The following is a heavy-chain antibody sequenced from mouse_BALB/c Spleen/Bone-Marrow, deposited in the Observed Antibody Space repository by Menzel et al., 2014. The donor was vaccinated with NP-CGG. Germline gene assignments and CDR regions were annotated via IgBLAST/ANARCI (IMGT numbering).Heavy chain of an antibody. CDR1: GFTFSDFY. Sequence: VQLQQSGGGLVQPGDSLRLSCATSGFTFSDFYMEWVRQPPGKRLEWIAASRNEAKYYTTEYSASVKGRFVVSRDTSQSVLYLQMNALRAEDTAIYYCARDVGYGNYFVYWGQGTLVTVSA. CDR3: ARDVGYGNYFVY. D-gene: IGHD2-10*02. J-gene: IGHJ3*01. CDR2: SRNEAKYYTT. V-gene: IGHV7-1*02.